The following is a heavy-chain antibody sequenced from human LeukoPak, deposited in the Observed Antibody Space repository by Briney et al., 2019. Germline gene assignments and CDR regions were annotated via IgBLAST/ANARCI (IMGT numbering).Heavy chain of an antibody. CDR1: GFTFSSYE. J-gene: IGHJ4*02. CDR3: ARGARPVAMRNYFDY. CDR2: ISGSGGST. Sequence: GGSLRLSCAASGFTFSSYEMNWVRQAPGKGLEWVSAISGSGGSTYYADSVKGRFTISRDNSKNTLYLQMNSLRAEDTAVYYCARGARPVAMRNYFDYWGQGTLVTVSS. D-gene: IGHD2-2*01. V-gene: IGHV3-23*01.